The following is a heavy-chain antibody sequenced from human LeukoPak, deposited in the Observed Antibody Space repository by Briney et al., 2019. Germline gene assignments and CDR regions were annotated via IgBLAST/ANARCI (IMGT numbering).Heavy chain of an antibody. Sequence: GGSLRLSCAASGFTFSDYSMNWVRQAPGKGLEWVSYISRSSSTIYYADSVKGRFTISRDNAKNSLYLQMNSLRAEDTAVYYCARDRSGGPDAFDIWGQGTMVTVSP. J-gene: IGHJ3*02. D-gene: IGHD2-15*01. CDR3: ARDRSGGPDAFDI. CDR1: GFTFSDYS. CDR2: ISRSSSTI. V-gene: IGHV3-48*04.